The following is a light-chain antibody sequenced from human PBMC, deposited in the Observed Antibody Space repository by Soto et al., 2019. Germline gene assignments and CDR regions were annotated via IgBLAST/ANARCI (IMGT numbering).Light chain of an antibody. CDR1: QGISSW. Sequence: DLQMTQSPSSLSASVGDTVTITCRASQGISSWLVWYQQKPEKAPKSLIFGASNLERGVPSRFSGSGSGTYFTLTINSLQPEDFATYYCQQYKSYPLTFGGGTKVEIK. CDR3: QQYKSYPLT. V-gene: IGKV1D-16*01. J-gene: IGKJ4*01. CDR2: GAS.